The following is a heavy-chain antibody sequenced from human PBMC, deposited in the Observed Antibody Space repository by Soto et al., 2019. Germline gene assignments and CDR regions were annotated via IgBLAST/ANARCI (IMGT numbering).Heavy chain of an antibody. CDR1: GGTFSSYA. V-gene: IGHV1-69*01. J-gene: IGHJ4*02. CDR3: ARDPMGATPVENFDY. Sequence: QVQLVQSGAEVKKPGSSVKVSCKASGGTFSSYAISWVRQAPGQGLEWMGGIIPIFGSANYAQKFQGRVTITADESTSTAYMELSSLRSEDTAVYYCARDPMGATPVENFDYWGQGTLVTVSS. D-gene: IGHD1-26*01. CDR2: IIPIFGSA.